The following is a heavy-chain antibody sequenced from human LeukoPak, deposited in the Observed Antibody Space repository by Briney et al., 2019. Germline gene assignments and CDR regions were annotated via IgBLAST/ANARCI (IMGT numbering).Heavy chain of an antibody. Sequence: PGGSLRLSCSASGFTFSRYCMNWVRQAPGKGLEWVAAIWYDGSNKYYADSVKGRFTIPRDNSKNTVYLQMHSLRGEDTAVYYCARSYEVGACPSPHYYYYFGMYVWGQGTTVTVSS. CDR1: GFTFSRYC. D-gene: IGHD1-26*01. J-gene: IGHJ6*02. V-gene: IGHV3-33*07. CDR3: ARSYEVGACPSPHYYYYFGMYV. CDR2: IWYDGSNK.